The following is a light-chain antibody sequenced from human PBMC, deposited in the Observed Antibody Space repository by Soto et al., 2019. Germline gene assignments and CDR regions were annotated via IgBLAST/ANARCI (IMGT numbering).Light chain of an antibody. CDR1: SSNIGSNA. Sequence: QSVLTQPHSASGTPGQRVTIPCSGSSSNIGSNAVNWYQQLPGTAPKLLIHSNNQRPSGAPDRFSGSKSGTSASLAISGRQSEDEAEYYCAAWDDSLNGPVFGGGTKLTVL. CDR3: AAWDDSLNGPV. CDR2: SNN. J-gene: IGLJ2*01. V-gene: IGLV1-44*01.